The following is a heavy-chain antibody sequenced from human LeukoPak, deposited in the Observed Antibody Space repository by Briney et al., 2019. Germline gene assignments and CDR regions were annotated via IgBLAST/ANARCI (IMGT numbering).Heavy chain of an antibody. V-gene: IGHV1-18*01. D-gene: IGHD1/OR15-1a*01. CDR1: GYTFNNYG. Sequence: ASVKVSCKASGYTFNNYGIIWVRQAPGQGLGWMGWISVYNGNTNYAPKLQGRVTMTTDTSTSTAHMELRSLTSDDTAVYYCARTAPGTSLGGYYYYMDVWGKGTTVTVSS. CDR3: ARTAPGTSLGGYYYYMDV. J-gene: IGHJ6*03. CDR2: ISVYNGNT.